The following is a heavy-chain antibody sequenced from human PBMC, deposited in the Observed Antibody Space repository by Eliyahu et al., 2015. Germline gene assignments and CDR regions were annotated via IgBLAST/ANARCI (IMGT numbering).Heavy chain of an antibody. V-gene: IGHV3-72*01. CDR2: TRNKAXSYTX. D-gene: IGHD1-1*01. J-gene: IGHJ3*02. CDR3: VREAXMEGXDDAFDI. CDR1: GFTSSYYY. Sequence: EVQLVESGGGLVQSGGSLRLSCEVSGFTSSYYYMDWFRQAPVKGLEWVGRTRNKAXSYTXEXAASVKGRFTISXDDSENSLFLQMNSLRSEDTAXYYCVREAXMEGXDDAFDIWGQGTMVTVSS.